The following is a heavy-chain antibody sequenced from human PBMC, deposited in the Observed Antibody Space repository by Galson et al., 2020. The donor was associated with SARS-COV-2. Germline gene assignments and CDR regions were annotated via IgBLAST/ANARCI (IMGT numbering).Heavy chain of an antibody. J-gene: IGHJ4*02. D-gene: IGHD3-16*02. V-gene: IGHV3-30*04. CDR3: ARDWATYRSMDY. Sequence: SLRLSCVASGSSFRSYAMHWVRQAPGKGLEWVALISYDGSNEYYADSVKGLFTISRDNSKNTLFLQMSSLRPDDTAVYYCARDWATYRSMDYWGQGTLVSVSS. CDR2: ISYDGSNE. CDR1: GSSFRSYA.